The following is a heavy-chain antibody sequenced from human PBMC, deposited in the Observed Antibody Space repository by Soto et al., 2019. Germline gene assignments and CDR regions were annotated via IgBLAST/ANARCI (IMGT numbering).Heavy chain of an antibody. D-gene: IGHD6-19*01. Sequence: QVQLQQWGAGLLKPSETLSLTCAVYGGSFSGYYWSWIRQPPGKGLEWFGEINHSGSTNYNPSLKSRVTISVDTAKNQCSLKLSSVTAADTAVYYCARGGSIAVAKRPVAFDIWGQGTMVTVSS. CDR3: ARGGSIAVAKRPVAFDI. V-gene: IGHV4-34*01. CDR2: INHSGST. J-gene: IGHJ3*02. CDR1: GGSFSGYY.